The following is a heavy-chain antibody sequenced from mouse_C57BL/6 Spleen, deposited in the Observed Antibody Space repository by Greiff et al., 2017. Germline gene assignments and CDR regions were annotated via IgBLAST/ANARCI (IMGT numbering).Heavy chain of an antibody. Sequence: QVQLKQPGAELVMPGASVKLSCKASGYTFTSYWMHWVKQRPGQGLEWIGEIDPSDSYTNYNQKFKGKSTLTVDKSSSTAYMQLSSLTSEDSAVYYCARRPGDWYFDVWGTGTTVTVSS. CDR2: IDPSDSYT. CDR1: GYTFTSYW. V-gene: IGHV1-69*01. CDR3: ARRPGDWYFDV. J-gene: IGHJ1*03.